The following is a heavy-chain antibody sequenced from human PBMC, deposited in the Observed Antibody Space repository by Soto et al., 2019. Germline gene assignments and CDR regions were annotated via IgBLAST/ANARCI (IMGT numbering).Heavy chain of an antibody. J-gene: IGHJ4*02. CDR1: GYTFTSYG. CDR3: ATGYIYYYGSGSYDY. Sequence: QVQLVQSGAEVKKPGATVKVSCKASGYTFTSYGISWVRQAPGQGLEWMGWISAYNGNTNYAQKLQGRVTMTTDTSTSTAHMELRSLRSDDTAVYHCATGYIYYYGSGSYDYWGQGTLVTVSS. CDR2: ISAYNGNT. D-gene: IGHD3-10*01. V-gene: IGHV1-18*01.